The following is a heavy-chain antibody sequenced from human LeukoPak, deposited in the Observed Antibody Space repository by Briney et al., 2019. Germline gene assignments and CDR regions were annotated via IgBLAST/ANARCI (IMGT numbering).Heavy chain of an antibody. J-gene: IGHJ4*02. CDR1: GFTFTDTY. D-gene: IGHD1-7*01. V-gene: IGHV3-11*04. CDR2: ISPSGTDI. CDR3: ARASSNWNYYTPYSY. Sequence: GGSLRLSCAVSGFTFTDTYMTWIRQAPGKGLESLSYISPSGTDISYADSVKGRFTISRDNAKNSLYLQMNSLRAEDTAVYYCARASSNWNYYTPYSYWGQGTLVTVSS.